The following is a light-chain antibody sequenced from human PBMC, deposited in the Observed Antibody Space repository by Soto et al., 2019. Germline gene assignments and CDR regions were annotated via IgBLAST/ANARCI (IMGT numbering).Light chain of an antibody. V-gene: IGKV3-20*01. CDR1: QSVSSSY. Sequence: EIVLTQSPGTLSLSPGERATLSCRASQSVSSSYFTWYQQKPGQAPRLLIYGASSRATSIPDRFSGSGSGTGFTLTISRLEPEDFAVYYCQQYGSSPLYTFGQGTKLEIK. CDR2: GAS. CDR3: QQYGSSPLYT. J-gene: IGKJ2*01.